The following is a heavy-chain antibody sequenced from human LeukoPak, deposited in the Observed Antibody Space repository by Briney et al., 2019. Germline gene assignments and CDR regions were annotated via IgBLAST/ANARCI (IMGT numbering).Heavy chain of an antibody. CDR3: ARDKHDYVWGSFRPNYYYYGMDV. Sequence: PGGSLRLSCAASGFTFSGYSINWVRQAPGKGLEWVSSISSSSDYIYYADSVRGRFTISRDNAKNSLYLQMNSLRAEHTAVYYCARDKHDYVWGSFRPNYYYYGMDVWGQGTTVTVSS. V-gene: IGHV3-21*01. D-gene: IGHD3-16*02. J-gene: IGHJ6*02. CDR2: ISSSSDYI. CDR1: GFTFSGYS.